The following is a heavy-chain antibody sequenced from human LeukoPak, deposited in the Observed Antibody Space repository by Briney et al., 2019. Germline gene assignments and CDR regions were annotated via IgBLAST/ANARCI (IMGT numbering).Heavy chain of an antibody. Sequence: GRSLRLSCAASGFTLSSYWMHWVRQAPGRGLVWVSRINPEATTITYADSVKGRFTISRDNAKNSLYLQMNSLRAEDTAVYYCARDGGALLSWGQGTLVTVSS. V-gene: IGHV3-74*03. CDR1: GFTLSSYW. CDR3: ARDGGALLS. D-gene: IGHD2-15*01. J-gene: IGHJ5*02. CDR2: INPEATTI.